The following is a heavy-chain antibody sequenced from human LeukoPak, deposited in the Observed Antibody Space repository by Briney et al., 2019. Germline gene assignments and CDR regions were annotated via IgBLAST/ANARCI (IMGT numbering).Heavy chain of an antibody. CDR1: GLTFSRNA. CDR3: ARVDRKVQLWPTERYYYYMDV. D-gene: IGHD5-18*01. J-gene: IGHJ6*03. CDR2: ISSDGKEK. Sequence: GGSLRLSCTVSGLTFSRNAMHWVRQAPGKGLEWVAVISSDGKEKYYADSVKGRLTISRDNSKNTLYLQMNSLRAEDTAVYYCARVDRKVQLWPTERYYYYMDVWGKGTTVTVSS. V-gene: IGHV3-30*04.